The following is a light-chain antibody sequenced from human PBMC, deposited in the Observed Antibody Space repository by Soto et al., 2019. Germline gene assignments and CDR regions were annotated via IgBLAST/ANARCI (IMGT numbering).Light chain of an antibody. V-gene: IGKV1-39*01. CDR3: QQSYRTPPIT. J-gene: IGKJ5*01. Sequence: DIQMTQSPSTLSASVGDRVTITCRASQSIVTYLNWYLQKPGKAPKLLIYAASNLQSGVPSRFSGSGSGTDFTLTISSLQPEDFATYYCQQSYRTPPITFGQGTRLEIK. CDR2: AAS. CDR1: QSIVTY.